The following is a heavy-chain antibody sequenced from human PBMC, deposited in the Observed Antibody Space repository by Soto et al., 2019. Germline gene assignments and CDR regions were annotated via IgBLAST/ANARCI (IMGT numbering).Heavy chain of an antibody. V-gene: IGHV3-7*01. CDR1: GFVFRSYW. J-gene: IGHJ4*02. CDR3: ARDGVAAGLYLDN. Sequence: SGGSLRLSCAASGFVFRSYWMSWVRQAPGKGLEWVANINQDGSEKYYVDSVRGRFIISRDNAENSPYLQMNSLRAEDTALYYCARDGVAAGLYLDNWGQGTQVTVSS. CDR2: INQDGSEK. D-gene: IGHD2-15*01.